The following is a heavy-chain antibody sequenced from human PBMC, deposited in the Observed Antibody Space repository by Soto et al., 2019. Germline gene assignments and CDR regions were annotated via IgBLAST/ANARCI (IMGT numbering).Heavy chain of an antibody. V-gene: IGHV3-23*01. CDR3: AKRVEYSSSTHYFDY. CDR1: GFTFIGYA. J-gene: IGHJ4*02. Sequence: EVQLLESGVGMVQPGGPLRLACAASGFTFIGYAMSWVRQAPRKGLEWVSAISDSGGSTYYADSVKGRFTISRDNSKNTLYLQMNSLRAEDTAVYYCAKRVEYSSSTHYFDYWGQGTLVTVSS. CDR2: ISDSGGST. D-gene: IGHD6-6*01.